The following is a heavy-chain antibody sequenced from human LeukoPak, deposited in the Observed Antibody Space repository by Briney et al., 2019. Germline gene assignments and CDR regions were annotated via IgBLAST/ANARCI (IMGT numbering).Heavy chain of an antibody. J-gene: IGHJ4*02. V-gene: IGHV4-30-2*01. CDR2: IYHSGST. D-gene: IGHD2-2*01. CDR3: ARDSAGSTRPFDY. CDR1: GGSISSGGYY. Sequence: SETLSLTCTVSGGSISSGGYYWSWIRQPPGKGLEWIGYIYHSGSTYYNPSLKSRVTISVDRSKNQFSLKLSSVTAADTAVYYCARDSAGSTRPFDYWGQGTLVTVSS.